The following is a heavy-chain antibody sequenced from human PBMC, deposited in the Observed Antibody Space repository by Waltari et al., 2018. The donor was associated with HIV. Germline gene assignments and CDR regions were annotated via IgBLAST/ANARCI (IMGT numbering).Heavy chain of an antibody. CDR3: ARDAVAAVDY. D-gene: IGHD6-19*01. V-gene: IGHV3-21*01. J-gene: IGHJ4*02. CDR2: ISTSRDYI. Sequence: EVQLVESGGGLVKPGGSLRLSCAASGFTFSSYSMNWVRQAPGKGLEWVSSISTSRDYIYYADSVKGRFTISRDNAKNSLYLQMNSLRAEDTAVYYCARDAVAAVDYWGQGTRVTVSS. CDR1: GFTFSSYS.